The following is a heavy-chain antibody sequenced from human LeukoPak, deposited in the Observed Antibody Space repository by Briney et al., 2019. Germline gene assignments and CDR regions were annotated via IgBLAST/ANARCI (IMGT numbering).Heavy chain of an antibody. D-gene: IGHD1-26*01. Sequence: PGGSLRLSCAASGFTFSSYAMSWVRQAPGRGVEWVSAISGSGGSTYYAAPVEGRFTIARDNSKNTLYLQMNSLRAEDTSVYYCAKDMRIVGATWLDCWGQGTLVTVAS. CDR1: GFTFSSYA. V-gene: IGHV3-23*01. CDR2: ISGSGGST. J-gene: IGHJ4*02. CDR3: AKDMRIVGATWLDC.